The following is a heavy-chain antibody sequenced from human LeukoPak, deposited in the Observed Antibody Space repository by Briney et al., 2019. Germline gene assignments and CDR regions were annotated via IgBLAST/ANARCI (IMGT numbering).Heavy chain of an antibody. V-gene: IGHV3-48*03. J-gene: IGHJ4*02. CDR2: ISSSGSTI. Sequence: GGSLRLSCAASGFTFSSYKMNWVRQAPGKGLEWVSYISSSGSTIYYADSVKGRFTISRDNAKNSLYLQMNSLRAEDTAVYYCARMLVGPRGYSYGSGNDYWGQGTLVTVSS. CDR3: ARMLVGPRGYSYGSGNDY. CDR1: GFTFSSYK. D-gene: IGHD5-18*01.